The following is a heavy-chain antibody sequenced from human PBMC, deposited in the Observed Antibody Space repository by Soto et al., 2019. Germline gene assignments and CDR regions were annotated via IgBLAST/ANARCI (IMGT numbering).Heavy chain of an antibody. Sequence: SETLSLTCAVYGGSFSGYYWSWIRQPPGKGLEWIGEINHSGSTNYNPSLKSRVTISVDTSKNQFSLKLSSVTAADTAVYYCAKIVQQWHYGMDVWGQRTTVTVSS. J-gene: IGHJ6*02. CDR1: GGSFSGYY. CDR3: AKIVQQWHYGMDV. CDR2: INHSGST. V-gene: IGHV4-34*01. D-gene: IGHD6-19*01.